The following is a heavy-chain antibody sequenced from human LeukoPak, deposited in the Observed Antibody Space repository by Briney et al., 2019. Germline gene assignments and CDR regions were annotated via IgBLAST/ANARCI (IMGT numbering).Heavy chain of an antibody. CDR2: ISAYNGNT. D-gene: IGHD3-10*01. CDR1: GYTFTSYG. V-gene: IGHV1-18*01. Sequence: APVTVSCKASGYTFTSYGISWVRQAPGQGLEWMGWISAYNGNTNYAQKLQGRVTMTTDTSTSTAYMELRSLRSDDTAVYYCARVVGDNRYFDYWGQXTXVTVSS. J-gene: IGHJ4*02. CDR3: ARVVGDNRYFDY.